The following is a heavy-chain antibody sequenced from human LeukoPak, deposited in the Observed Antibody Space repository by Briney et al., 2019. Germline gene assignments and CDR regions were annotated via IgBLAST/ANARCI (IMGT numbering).Heavy chain of an antibody. Sequence: GGSLRLSCAASGFTFSSYAMSWVRQAPGKGLEWVSAISGSGGSTYYADSVKGRFTISRDNSKNTLYLQMNSLRAEDTAVYYCATDLVSRYCSGGSCYSGVFDYWGQGTLVTVSS. CDR2: ISGSGGST. D-gene: IGHD2-15*01. V-gene: IGHV3-23*01. CDR1: GFTFSSYA. CDR3: ATDLVSRYCSGGSCYSGVFDY. J-gene: IGHJ4*02.